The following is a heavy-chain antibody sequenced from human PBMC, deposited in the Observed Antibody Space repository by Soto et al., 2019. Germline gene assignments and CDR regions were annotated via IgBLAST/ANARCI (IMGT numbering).Heavy chain of an antibody. CDR1: GYTFASYG. Sequence: QVHLVQSGAEVKKPGASVKVSCKASGYTFASYGISWVRQAPGQGLEWMGWISAYNGNTNYAQKLQGRVTMTTDTXXSXXYXXXXXLXXXDXAVYYCARASGSSYWFDPWGQGTLVTVSS. CDR3: ARASGSSYWFDP. V-gene: IGHV1-18*01. CDR2: ISAYNGNT. D-gene: IGHD1-26*01. J-gene: IGHJ5*02.